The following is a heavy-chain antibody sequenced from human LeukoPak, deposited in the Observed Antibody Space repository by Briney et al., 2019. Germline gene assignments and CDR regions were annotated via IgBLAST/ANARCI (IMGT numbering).Heavy chain of an antibody. V-gene: IGHV3-30*02. CDR1: GFTFSSYT. Sequence: GSLRLSCAASGFTFSSYTMNWVRQAPGKGLEWVAFIRYDTSNKYYADSVKGRFTISRDNSKNTLYLQMNSLRAEDTAVYYCAKDGNRVPGNYYYMDVWGKGTTVTISS. D-gene: IGHD1-14*01. CDR3: AKDGNRVPGNYYYMDV. J-gene: IGHJ6*03. CDR2: IRYDTSNK.